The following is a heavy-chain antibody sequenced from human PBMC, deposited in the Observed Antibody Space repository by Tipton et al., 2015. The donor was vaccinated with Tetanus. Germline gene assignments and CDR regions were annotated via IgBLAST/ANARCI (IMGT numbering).Heavy chain of an antibody. CDR2: IYYSGDT. Sequence: TLSLTCTVSGASISGGRYFWNWIRQHPLKGLEWIGYIYYSGDTHYNPSLKSRVTMSVDTSKNQFSLNLSHVTTADSAVYYCARDQGGGRVVRLNWFDPWGQGMLVTVSS. D-gene: IGHD6-6*01. V-gene: IGHV4-31*03. CDR3: ARDQGGGRVVRLNWFDP. J-gene: IGHJ5*02. CDR1: GASISGGRYF.